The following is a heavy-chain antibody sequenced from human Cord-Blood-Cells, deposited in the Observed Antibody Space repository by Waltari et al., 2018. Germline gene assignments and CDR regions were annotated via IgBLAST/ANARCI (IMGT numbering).Heavy chain of an antibody. CDR1: RGSFSGYY. Sequence: QVQLQQWGAGLLKPSETLSLTCAVYRGSFSGYYWSWIRQPPGKGLEWIGEINHSGSTNYNPSLKCRVTISVDTSKNQFSLKLSSVTAADTAVYYCARGLDPTAVGERRLLKYNWFDPWGQGTLVTVSS. CDR2: INHSGST. CDR3: ARGLDPTAVGERRLLKYNWFDP. D-gene: IGHD1-26*01. V-gene: IGHV4-34*01. J-gene: IGHJ5*02.